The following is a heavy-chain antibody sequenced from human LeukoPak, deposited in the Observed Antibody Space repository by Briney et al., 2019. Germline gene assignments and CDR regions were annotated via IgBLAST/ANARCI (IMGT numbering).Heavy chain of an antibody. CDR2: IGTAGDT. J-gene: IGHJ4*02. CDR1: GFTFSDDD. D-gene: IGHD1-1*01. V-gene: IGHV3-13*01. CDR3: ARVAKERVGGVYYFDY. Sequence: PGGSLRLSWAASGFTFSDDDMHWVRQATGKGLEWVSAIGTAGDTSYTGSVKGRFTISRENAKNSLYLQMNSLRAGDTAVYYCARVAKERVGGVYYFDYWGQGTLVTVSS.